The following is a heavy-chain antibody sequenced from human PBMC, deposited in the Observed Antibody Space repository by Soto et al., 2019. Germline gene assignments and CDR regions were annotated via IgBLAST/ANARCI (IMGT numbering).Heavy chain of an antibody. CDR1: GFTFSSYA. V-gene: IGHV3-23*01. Sequence: PGGSLRLSCAASGFTFSSYAMSWVRQAPGKGLEWVSAISGSGGSTYYADSVKGRFTISRDNSKNTLYLQMNSLRAEDTAVYYCAKTLYYYDSSGLFDYWGQGTLVTVSS. CDR3: AKTLYYYDSSGLFDY. D-gene: IGHD3-22*01. J-gene: IGHJ4*02. CDR2: ISGSGGST.